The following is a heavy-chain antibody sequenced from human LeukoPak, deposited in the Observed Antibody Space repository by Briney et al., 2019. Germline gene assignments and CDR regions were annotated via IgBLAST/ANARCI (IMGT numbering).Heavy chain of an antibody. J-gene: IGHJ4*02. CDR3: AKDPYGSGRPDY. Sequence: GGSLRLSCAASGFTFSSYGMNWVRQAPGKGLEWVAVISYDGSNKYYADSVKGRFTISRDNSKNTLYLQMNSLRAEDTAVYYCAKDPYGSGRPDYWGQGTLVTVSS. D-gene: IGHD3-10*01. CDR1: GFTFSSYG. V-gene: IGHV3-30*18. CDR2: ISYDGSNK.